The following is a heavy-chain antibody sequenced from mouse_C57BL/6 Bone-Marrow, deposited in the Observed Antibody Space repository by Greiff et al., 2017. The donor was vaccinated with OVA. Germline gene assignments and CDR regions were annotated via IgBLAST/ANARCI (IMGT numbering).Heavy chain of an antibody. CDR1: GFSFNTYA. J-gene: IGHJ2*01. Sequence: EVKLVESGGGLVQPKGSLKLSCAASGFSFNTYAMNWVRQAPGTGLEWVARIRSKSNNYATYYADSVKDRFTISRDDSESMLYLQMNNLKTEDTAMYYCVAQLRLRDYWGQGTTLTVSS. CDR3: VAQLRLRDY. V-gene: IGHV10-1*01. CDR2: IRSKSNNYAT. D-gene: IGHD3-2*02.